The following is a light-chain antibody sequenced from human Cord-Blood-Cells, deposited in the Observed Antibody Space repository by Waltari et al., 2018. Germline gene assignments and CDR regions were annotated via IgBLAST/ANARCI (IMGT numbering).Light chain of an antibody. V-gene: IGKV3-15*01. Sequence: EIVMTQSPATLSVSRGESATLSCRASQRVSSNLAWYQQKPGQAPRLLIYGASTRATGSPARFSGSGSGTEFTLTISSLQSEGFAVYYCQQYNNWLRTFGQGTKVEIK. J-gene: IGKJ1*01. CDR3: QQYNNWLRT. CDR2: GAS. CDR1: QRVSSN.